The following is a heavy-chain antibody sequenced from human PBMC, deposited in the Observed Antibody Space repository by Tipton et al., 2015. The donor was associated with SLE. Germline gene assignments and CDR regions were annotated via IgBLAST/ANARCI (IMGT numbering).Heavy chain of an antibody. CDR3: ARDKWGEYTASTGYFWSFDP. CDR1: GGSLYNHF. CDR2: VSPSGGT. D-gene: IGHD3-9*01. J-gene: IGHJ5*02. V-gene: IGHV4-4*07. Sequence: TLSLTCTVSGGSLYNHFCSWIRQSAGKGLEWIGRVSPSGGTNYNPSLKSRVTMSVDTSRNQFSLNLSSLTAADTAVYFCARDKWGEYTASTGYFWSFDPWGQGIPVTVSS.